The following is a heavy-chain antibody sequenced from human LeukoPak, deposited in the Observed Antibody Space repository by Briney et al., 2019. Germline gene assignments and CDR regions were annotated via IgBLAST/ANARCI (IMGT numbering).Heavy chain of an antibody. J-gene: IGHJ4*02. CDR2: ISGSGDNT. D-gene: IGHD2-2*01. CDR3: ARSAGYCSSTSCYYYDY. CDR1: GFSFSSYA. V-gene: IGHV3-23*01. Sequence: GGSLRLSCAASGFSFSSYAMSWVRQAPGKGLEWVSSISGSGDNTYYAESVKGRFTISRDNSKNTLYLQMNSLRAEDTAVYYCARSAGYCSSTSCYYYDYWGQGTLVTVSS.